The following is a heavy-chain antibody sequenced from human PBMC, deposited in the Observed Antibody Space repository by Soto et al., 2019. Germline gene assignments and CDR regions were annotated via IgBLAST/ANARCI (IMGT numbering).Heavy chain of an antibody. J-gene: IGHJ4*02. V-gene: IGHV4-39*01. CDR2: IYYSGST. Sequence: PSETLSLTCTVSGGSISSSSYYWGWIRRPPGKGLEWIGSIYYSGSTYYNPSLKSRVTISVDTSKNQFSLKLSSVTAADTAVYYCARRDYSSNFDYWGQGTLVTSPQ. D-gene: IGHD6-13*01. CDR1: GGSISSSSYY. CDR3: ARRDYSSNFDY.